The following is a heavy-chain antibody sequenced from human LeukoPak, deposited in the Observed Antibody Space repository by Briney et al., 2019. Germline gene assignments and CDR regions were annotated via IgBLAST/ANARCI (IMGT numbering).Heavy chain of an antibody. V-gene: IGHV3-48*01. Sequence: PGGSLRLSCAASGFTFNTYTMNWVRQAPGKGLEWVSYISGSSGIIDYADSVRGRFTISRDNAKNSLYLQMNSLRAEDTAVYYCARDRDGHWGQGTLVTVSS. CDR1: GFTFNTYT. D-gene: IGHD2-21*02. CDR2: ISGSSGII. J-gene: IGHJ4*02. CDR3: ARDRDGH.